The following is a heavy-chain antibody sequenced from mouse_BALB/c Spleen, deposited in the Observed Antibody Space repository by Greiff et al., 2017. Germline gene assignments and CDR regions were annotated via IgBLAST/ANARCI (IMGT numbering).Heavy chain of an antibody. Sequence: EVKLVESGGGLVQPGGSMKLSCVASGFTFSNYWMNWVRQSPEKGLEWVAEIRLKSNNYATHYAESVKGRFTISRDDSKSSVYLQMNNLRAEDTGIYYCTRDGTNFDYWGQGTTLTVSS. CDR3: TRDGTNFDY. D-gene: IGHD2-1*01. J-gene: IGHJ2*01. CDR1: GFTFSNYW. CDR2: IRLKSNNYAT. V-gene: IGHV6-6*02.